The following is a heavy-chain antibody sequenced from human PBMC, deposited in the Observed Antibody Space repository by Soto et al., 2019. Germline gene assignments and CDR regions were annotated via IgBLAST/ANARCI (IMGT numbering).Heavy chain of an antibody. CDR3: AKSPAGLDGYHSDYYGMEV. CDR1: GLTFSTYA. CDR2: IGGSGTGGRT. V-gene: IGHV3-23*01. J-gene: IGHJ6*02. D-gene: IGHD5-12*01. Sequence: EVHLLESGGDLVQPGGSLRLSCTASGLTFSTYAMSWVRQAPGKGLEWVSAIGGSGTGGRTYYADSVKGRFTISSDNSKNTVYLQMNSLRADDTAVYYCAKSPAGLDGYHSDYYGMEVWGQGTTVTVSS.